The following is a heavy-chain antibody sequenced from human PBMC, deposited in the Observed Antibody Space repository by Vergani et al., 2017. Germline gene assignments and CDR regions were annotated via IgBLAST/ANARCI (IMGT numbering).Heavy chain of an antibody. CDR1: GFTFDDYA. J-gene: IGHJ4*02. Sequence: EVQLVESGGGLVQPGRSLRLSCAASGFTFDDYAMHWVRQAPGKGLEWVSGISWNSGSIGYADSVKRRFTISRDNSKNTLYLQMNSLRAEDTAVYYCAGEILYDYSNYVVSYWGQGTLVTVSS. CDR3: AGEILYDYSNYVVSY. V-gene: IGHV3-9*01. D-gene: IGHD4-11*01. CDR2: ISWNSGSI.